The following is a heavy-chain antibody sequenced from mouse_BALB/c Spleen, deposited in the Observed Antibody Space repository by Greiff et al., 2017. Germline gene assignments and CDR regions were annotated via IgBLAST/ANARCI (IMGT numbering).Heavy chain of an antibody. CDR2: IDPENGDT. D-gene: IGHD6-1*01. Sequence: EVKVVESGAELVRSGASVKLSCTASGFNIKDYYMHWVKQRPEQGLEWIGWIDPENGDTEYAPKFQGNATMTADTSSNTAYLQLSSLTAEDTAVYYCNAGATNRGAYWGQGTLVTVSA. CDR3: NAGATNRGAY. CDR1: GFNIKDYY. J-gene: IGHJ3*01. V-gene: IGHV14-4*02.